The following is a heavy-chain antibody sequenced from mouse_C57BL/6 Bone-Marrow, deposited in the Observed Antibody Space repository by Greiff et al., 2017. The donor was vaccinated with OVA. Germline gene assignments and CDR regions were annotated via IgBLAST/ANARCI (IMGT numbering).Heavy chain of an antibody. CDR1: GFTFSDAW. CDR3: TRLRSWFAY. Sequence: DVLLVESGGGLVQPGGSMKLSCAASGFTFSDAWMDWVRQSPEKGLEWVAEIRNKDNNHATYYDEYVKGRFTISRDDSKRSVYLQMNSLRAEDTGSDYCTRLRSWFAYWGQGTLVTVSA. V-gene: IGHV6-6*01. J-gene: IGHJ3*01. CDR2: IRNKDNNHAT.